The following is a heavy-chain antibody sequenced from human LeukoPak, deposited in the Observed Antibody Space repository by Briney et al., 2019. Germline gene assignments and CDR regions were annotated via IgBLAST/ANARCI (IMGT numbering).Heavy chain of an antibody. J-gene: IGHJ5*02. CDR3: AAQDYGDYLNWFDP. D-gene: IGHD4-17*01. CDR2: IYYSGST. CDR1: GGSISSSSYY. V-gene: IGHV4-39*01. Sequence: PSETLSLTCTVSGGSISSSSYYWGWIRQPPGKGLEWIGSIYYSGSTYYNPSLKSRVTISVDTSKNQFSLKLSSVTAADTAVYYCAAQDYGDYLNWFDPWDQGTLVTVSS.